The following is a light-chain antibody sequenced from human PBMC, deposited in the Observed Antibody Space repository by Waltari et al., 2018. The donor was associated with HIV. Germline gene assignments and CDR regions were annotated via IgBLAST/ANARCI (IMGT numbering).Light chain of an antibody. Sequence: DIVLTQSPDSLAVSLGERATINCKASQSVLYNSNSKNYLSWYQQRPGQPPKLLIYWASTRESGVPDRFSGSASGTDFTLTISGLQAEDVAVYYCQQYLNTPWTFGQGTKVEVK. CDR1: QSVLYNSNSKNY. CDR3: QQYLNTPWT. V-gene: IGKV4-1*01. CDR2: WAS. J-gene: IGKJ1*01.